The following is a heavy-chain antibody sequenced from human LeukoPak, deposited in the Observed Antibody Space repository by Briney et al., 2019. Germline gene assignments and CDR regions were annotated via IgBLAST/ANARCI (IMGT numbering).Heavy chain of an antibody. D-gene: IGHD6-6*01. Sequence: GASVTVSCTASGYTFTIYGISWVRQAPGQGLEWMGWISAYNGNTNYAQKLQGRVTMTTDTSTSTAYMELRSLRSDDTAVYYCARENTPRIAARLPFDYWGQGTLVTVSS. CDR3: ARENTPRIAARLPFDY. CDR2: ISAYNGNT. CDR1: GYTFTIYG. V-gene: IGHV1-18*01. J-gene: IGHJ4*02.